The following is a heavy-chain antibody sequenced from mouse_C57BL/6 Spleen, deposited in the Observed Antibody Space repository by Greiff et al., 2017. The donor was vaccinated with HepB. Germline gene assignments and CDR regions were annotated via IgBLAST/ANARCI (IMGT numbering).Heavy chain of an antibody. CDR1: GYTFTDYE. Sequence: QVHVKQSGAELVRPGASVTLSCKASGYTFTDYEMHWVKQTPVHGLEWIGAIDPETGGTAYNQKFKGKAILTADKSSSTAYMELRSLTSEDSAVYYCTRAFYGSSSFAYWGQGTLVTVSA. V-gene: IGHV1-15*01. D-gene: IGHD1-1*01. J-gene: IGHJ3*01. CDR3: TRAFYGSSSFAY. CDR2: IDPETGGT.